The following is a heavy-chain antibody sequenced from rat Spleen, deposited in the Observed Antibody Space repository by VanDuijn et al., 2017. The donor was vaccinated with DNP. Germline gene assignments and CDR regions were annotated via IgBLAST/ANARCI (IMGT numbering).Heavy chain of an antibody. CDR3: TDWDRGFAN. J-gene: IGHJ3*01. Sequence: QVQLKESGPGLVQPSQTLSLTCTVSGFSLTSNSVHWVRQPPGKGLEWVGAIWSGGSTDYNSALKSRLSISWDTSKSQVFLKMNSLQTEDTAIYFCTDWDRGFANWGQGTLVTVSS. V-gene: IGHV2-1*01. CDR1: GFSLTSNS. D-gene: IGHD5-1*01. CDR2: IWSGGST.